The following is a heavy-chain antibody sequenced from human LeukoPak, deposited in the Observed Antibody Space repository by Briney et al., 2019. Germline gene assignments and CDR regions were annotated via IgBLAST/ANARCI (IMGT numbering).Heavy chain of an antibody. CDR2: ISSDGAGK. J-gene: IGHJ5*02. V-gene: IGHV3-30-3*01. CDR1: GFIFSAYS. Sequence: PGGSLRLSCAASGFIFSAYSMHWVRQAPGKGLEWVAIISSDGAGKYYADSMKGRFTVSRDNSGNTLFLQMNSLRIEDAAMYYCAIDIPTHATKTTRGWLDPWGQGTLVTVSS. CDR3: AIDIPTHATKTTRGWLDP. D-gene: IGHD4-17*01.